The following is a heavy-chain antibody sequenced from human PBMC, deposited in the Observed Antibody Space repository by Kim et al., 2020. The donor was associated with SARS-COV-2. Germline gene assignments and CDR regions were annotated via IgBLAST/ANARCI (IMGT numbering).Heavy chain of an antibody. V-gene: IGHV7-4-1*02. CDR1: GYTFPSYT. Sequence: ASVKVSCKASGYTFPSYTINWVRQAPGQGLEWMGWLNPNTGKPTYAQGFRGRFVFSVDTSVTTSYLEISSLRAEDSAIYYCTRYPLSSGPHPDHVGLWGQGTLVTVSS. J-gene: IGHJ4*02. D-gene: IGHD3-22*01. CDR3: TRYPLSSGPHPDHVGL. CDR2: LNPNTGKP.